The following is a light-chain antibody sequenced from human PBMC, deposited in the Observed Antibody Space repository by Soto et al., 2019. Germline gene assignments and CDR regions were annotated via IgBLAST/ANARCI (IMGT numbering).Light chain of an antibody. CDR2: AAS. J-gene: IGKJ5*01. V-gene: IGKV1-39*01. CDR3: QQSYSTPVT. CDR1: QGISSY. Sequence: DIQLTQSPSLLSTSXGDRVTITXXASQGISSYLAWYQQKPGKAPKLLIYAASTLQSGVPSRFSGSGSGTDFTLTISSLQPEDFATYYCQQSYSTPVTFGQGTRLENK.